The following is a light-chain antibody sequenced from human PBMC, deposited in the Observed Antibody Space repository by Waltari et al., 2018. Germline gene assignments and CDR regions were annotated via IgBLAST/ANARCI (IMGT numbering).Light chain of an antibody. J-gene: IGLJ2*01. Sequence: QSALTQPASVSGSPGQSVTIFCAGTSNDVGGYNSVSWYQEHPGQAPRVIIYAVSDRPSGVSVRFSGSKSGNTASLTISGLHAEDEADYYCSSQSSNDVVLFGGGTKLTVL. V-gene: IGLV2-14*01. CDR3: SSQSSNDVVL. CDR1: SNDVGGYNS. CDR2: AVS.